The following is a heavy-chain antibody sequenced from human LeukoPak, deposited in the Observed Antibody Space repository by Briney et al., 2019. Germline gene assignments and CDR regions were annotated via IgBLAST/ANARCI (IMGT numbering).Heavy chain of an antibody. CDR1: GFTFSNYD. V-gene: IGHV3-21*01. D-gene: IGHD5-24*01. Sequence: PGGSLRLSCAASGFTFSNYDMHWVRQAPGKGLEWLSAISSSSAYIYYADSVKGRVTISRDNAENSLFLQLNSLRAEDTAVYFCERGEEKATIAGLDSWGQGTLVPVFS. CDR3: ERGEEKATIAGLDS. J-gene: IGHJ4*02. CDR2: ISSSSAYI.